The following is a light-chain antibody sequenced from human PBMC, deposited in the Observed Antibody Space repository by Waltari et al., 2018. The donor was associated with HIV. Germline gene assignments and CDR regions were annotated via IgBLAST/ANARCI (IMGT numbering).Light chain of an antibody. Sequence: ETVMTQSPVTLSVSPGERATLSCRASQSVGTNVTWYRHKAGQATRLLIYGASTRATAIPARFSGGGSGTEFTLTSTSLQSDDYATYYCQQYQTWPLTFGPGTTVDI. J-gene: IGKJ3*01. CDR3: QQYQTWPLT. V-gene: IGKV3-15*01. CDR2: GAS. CDR1: QSVGTN.